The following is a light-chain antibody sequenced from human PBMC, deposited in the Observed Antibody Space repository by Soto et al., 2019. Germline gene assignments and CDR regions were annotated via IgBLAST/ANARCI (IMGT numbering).Light chain of an antibody. CDR3: QQRSNGPRCT. V-gene: IGKV3-11*01. J-gene: IGKJ2*02. CDR2: DAS. CDR1: QSVSNY. Sequence: EIVLTQSPATLSLSPGERATLSCRASQSVSNYLAWYQQRPGQAPRLLIYDASNRATGIPARFSGSGSGTDFTLTISSLEPEDFAVYYCQQRSNGPRCTFAQGTKRDMK.